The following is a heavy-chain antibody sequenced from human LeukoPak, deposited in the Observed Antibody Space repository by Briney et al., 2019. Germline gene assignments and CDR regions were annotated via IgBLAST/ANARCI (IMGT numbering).Heavy chain of an antibody. D-gene: IGHD3-22*01. J-gene: IGHJ2*01. V-gene: IGHV4-59*01. CDR1: GGSISSYY. CDR3: ARRDSPFDL. Sequence: SETLSLTCTVSGGSISSYYWSWIRQPPGKGLEWVGYIYYSGSTNYNPSLKSRVTISVDTSKKQFSLKVRSVTAADTAVYYCARRDSPFDLWGRGTLVTVS. CDR2: IYYSGST.